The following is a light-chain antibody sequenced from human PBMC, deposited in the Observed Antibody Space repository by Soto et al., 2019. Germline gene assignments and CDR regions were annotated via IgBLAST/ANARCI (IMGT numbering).Light chain of an antibody. CDR1: QSVRSD. CDR3: QQYSNWPLT. V-gene: IGKV3-15*01. CDR2: GTS. J-gene: IGKJ4*01. Sequence: EIVLTQSPDTLSLSPGQRATLSCRASQSVRSDYFAWYQQKPGQAPRLLIYGTSTRATGVPAKFSGSGSDTEFTLTISSLQSEDFAVYYCQQYSNWPLTFGGGTKVDIK.